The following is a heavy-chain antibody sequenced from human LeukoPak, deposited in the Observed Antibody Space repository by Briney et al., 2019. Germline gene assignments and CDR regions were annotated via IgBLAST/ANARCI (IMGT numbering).Heavy chain of an antibody. CDR3: ARDIVVVPAAMSMDV. CDR2: INPNSGGT. D-gene: IGHD2-2*01. CDR1: GYTFTGYY. V-gene: IGHV1-2*02. J-gene: IGHJ6*02. Sequence: GASVKVSCKASGYTFTGYYMHWVRQAPGQGLEWMGWINPNSGGTNHAQKFQGRVTMTRDTSISTAYMELSSLRSDDTAVYYCARDIVVVPAAMSMDVWGQGTTVTVSS.